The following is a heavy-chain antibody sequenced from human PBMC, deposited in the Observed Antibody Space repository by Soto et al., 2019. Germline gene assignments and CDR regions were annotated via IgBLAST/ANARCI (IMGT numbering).Heavy chain of an antibody. D-gene: IGHD3-10*01. CDR2: ISSSSSTI. CDR3: ASATMVRGAEFDY. CDR1: GFTFSSYS. V-gene: IGHV3-48*01. Sequence: EVQLVESGGGLVQPGGSLRLSCAASGFTFSSYSMNWVRQAPGKGLEWVSYISSSSSTIYYADSVKGRFTISRDNAKNSLYLQMNSLRAEDTAVYYCASATMVRGAEFDYWGQGTLVTVSS. J-gene: IGHJ4*02.